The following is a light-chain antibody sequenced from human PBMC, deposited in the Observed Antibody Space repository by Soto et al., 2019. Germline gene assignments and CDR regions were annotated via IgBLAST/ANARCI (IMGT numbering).Light chain of an antibody. CDR2: DSS. V-gene: IGKV3-15*01. CDR1: QSVSSH. Sequence: EIRMTQSPAILSVSPGESATLSCRASQSVSSHVVWYQQKPGQAPRLLISDSSTRATGIPARLGGSGSGTEFTLTISSLQSDDSAIYYCQQFGDWPSFGLGTKVEI. CDR3: QQFGDWPS. J-gene: IGKJ1*01.